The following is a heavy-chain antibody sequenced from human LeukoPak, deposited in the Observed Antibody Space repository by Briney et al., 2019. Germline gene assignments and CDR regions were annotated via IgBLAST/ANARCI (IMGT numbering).Heavy chain of an antibody. J-gene: IGHJ4*02. CDR2: ISYDGSNK. CDR3: ARDRGRAQLVGHREFDY. V-gene: IGHV3-30*04. D-gene: IGHD6-6*01. CDR1: GFTFSSYA. Sequence: GGSLRLSCAASGFTFSSYAMHWVRQAPGKGLEWVAVISYDGSNKYYADSVKGRFTISRDNSKNTLYLQMNSLRAEDTAVYYCARDRGRAQLVGHREFDYWGQGTLVTASS.